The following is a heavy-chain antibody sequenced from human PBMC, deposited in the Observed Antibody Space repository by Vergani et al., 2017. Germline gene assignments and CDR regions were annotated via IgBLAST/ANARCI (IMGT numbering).Heavy chain of an antibody. Sequence: QVQLVESGGGVVQPGRSLRLSCAASGFTFSSYGMHWVRQAPGKGLEWVAVIWYDGSNKYYADSVKGRFTISRDNSKNTLYLQMNSLRAEDTAVYYCARDGDYPQRYYYYGMDVWGQGTTVTVSS. J-gene: IGHJ6*02. D-gene: IGHD4-17*01. V-gene: IGHV3-33*01. CDR1: GFTFSSYG. CDR2: IWYDGSNK. CDR3: ARDGDYPQRYYYYGMDV.